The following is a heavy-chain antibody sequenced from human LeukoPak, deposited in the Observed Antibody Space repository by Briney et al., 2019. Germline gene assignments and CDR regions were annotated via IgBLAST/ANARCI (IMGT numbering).Heavy chain of an antibody. J-gene: IGHJ6*04. V-gene: IGHV3-43D*04. CDR3: AKTPQPYYDILTGASDYGMDG. D-gene: IGHD3-9*01. CDR1: GFTFDDYA. CDR2: ISWDGGST. Sequence: GGSLRLSCAASGFTFDDYAMHWVRQAPGKGLEWVSLISWDGGSTYYADSVKGRFTISRDNSKNSLYLQMNSLRAEDTALYYCAKTPQPYYDILTGASDYGMDGWGKGTTVTVSS.